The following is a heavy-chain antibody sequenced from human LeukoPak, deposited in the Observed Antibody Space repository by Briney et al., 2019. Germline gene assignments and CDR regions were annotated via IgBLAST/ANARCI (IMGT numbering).Heavy chain of an antibody. J-gene: IGHJ4*02. V-gene: IGHV3-23*01. CDR1: GFTFSSYA. CDR2: ISGSGGST. CDR3: AKVPVPYSSGWAHFDY. D-gene: IGHD6-19*01. Sequence: GGSLRLSCAAPGFTFSSYAMSWVRQAPGKGLEWVSAISGSGGSTYYADSVKGRFTISRDNSKNTLYLQMNSLRAEDTAVYYCAKVPVPYSSGWAHFDYWGQGTLVTVSS.